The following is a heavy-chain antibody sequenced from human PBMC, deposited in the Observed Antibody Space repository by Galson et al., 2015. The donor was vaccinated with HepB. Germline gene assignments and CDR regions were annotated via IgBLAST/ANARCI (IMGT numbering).Heavy chain of an antibody. J-gene: IGHJ2*01. D-gene: IGHD4-17*01. Sequence: SETLSLTCYISGDSVSSNLAGWTWIRQSPSGGLEWLGRTYFRSKWYYDYAPSVKSRITFSPDTSNNLFSLHLNSVTPEDTAVYYCARETTVTADTNWSFDFWGRGTLVTVSS. CDR1: GDSVSSNLAG. CDR3: ARETTVTADTNWSFDF. CDR2: TYFRSKWYY. V-gene: IGHV6-1*01.